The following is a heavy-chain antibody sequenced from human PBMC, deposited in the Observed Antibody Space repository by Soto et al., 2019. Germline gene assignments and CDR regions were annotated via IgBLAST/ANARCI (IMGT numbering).Heavy chain of an antibody. CDR2: IYHTGST. CDR3: ATLPPRIVVVVLPIPT. J-gene: IGHJ4*02. D-gene: IGHD2-15*01. V-gene: IGHV4-4*02. CDR1: GASISSTNW. Sequence: QVQLQESGPRLVKPSGTLSLTCAVSGASISSTNWWPWGRQPPGKGLEWIGEIYHTGSTKYNPSLKSRVTISMDKSKNQCSLNLIPVTAADTAMYYCATLPPRIVVVVLPIPTWGQGTLVTVSS.